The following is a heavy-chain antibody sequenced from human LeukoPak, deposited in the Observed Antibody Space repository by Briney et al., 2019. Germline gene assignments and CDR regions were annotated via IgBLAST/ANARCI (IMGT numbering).Heavy chain of an antibody. CDR3: ARDGGYNSFDY. J-gene: IGHJ4*02. Sequence: PSETLSPTCTVSGGSISSYYWSWIRQPPGKGLEWIGYIYYSGSTNYNPSLKSRVTISVDTSKNQFSLKLSSVTAADTAVYYCARDGGYNSFDYWGQGTLVTVSS. D-gene: IGHD5-24*01. CDR2: IYYSGST. CDR1: GGSISSYY. V-gene: IGHV4-59*01.